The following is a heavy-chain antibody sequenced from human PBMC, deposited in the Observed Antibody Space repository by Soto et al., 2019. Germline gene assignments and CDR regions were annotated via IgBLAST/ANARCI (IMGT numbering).Heavy chain of an antibody. CDR1: GGTFSSYT. Sequence: QVQLVQSGAEVKKPGSSVKVSCKASGGTFSSYTISWVRQAPGQGLEWMGRIIPILGIANYAQKFQGRVTITADKSTSTAYMELSSLRSEDTAVYYCASLGYCSSTSCYGLDYWGQGTLVTVSS. CDR3: ASLGYCSSTSCYGLDY. J-gene: IGHJ4*02. V-gene: IGHV1-69*02. D-gene: IGHD2-2*01. CDR2: IIPILGIA.